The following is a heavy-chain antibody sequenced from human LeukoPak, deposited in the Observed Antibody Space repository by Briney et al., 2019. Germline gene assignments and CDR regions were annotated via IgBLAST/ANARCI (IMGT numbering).Heavy chain of an antibody. Sequence: ASVTVSCTASGYTFTGYYMHWVRQAPGQGLEWMGWINPNSGGTNYAQKFQGRVTMTRDTSISTAYMELSRLRSDDTAVYYCARDGPYSSSFDYWGQGTLVTVSS. J-gene: IGHJ4*02. CDR2: INPNSGGT. CDR3: ARDGPYSSSFDY. D-gene: IGHD6-13*01. CDR1: GYTFTGYY. V-gene: IGHV1-2*02.